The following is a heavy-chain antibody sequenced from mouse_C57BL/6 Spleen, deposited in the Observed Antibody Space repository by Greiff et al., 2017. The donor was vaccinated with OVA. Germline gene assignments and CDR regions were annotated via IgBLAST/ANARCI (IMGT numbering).Heavy chain of an antibody. CDR2: IDPSDSYT. Sequence: VQLQQPGAELVRPGTSVKLSCKASGYTFTSYWMHWVKQRPGQGLEWIGVIDPSDSYTNYNQKFKGKATLTVDTSSSTAYMQLSSLTSEDSAVYYCARSLTGYGSSSYAMDYWGQGTSVTVSS. CDR3: ARSLTGYGSSSYAMDY. D-gene: IGHD1-1*01. CDR1: GYTFTSYW. V-gene: IGHV1-59*01. J-gene: IGHJ4*01.